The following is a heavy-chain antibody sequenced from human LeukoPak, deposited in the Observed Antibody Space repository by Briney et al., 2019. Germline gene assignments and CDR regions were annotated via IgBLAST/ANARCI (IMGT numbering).Heavy chain of an antibody. D-gene: IGHD4-17*01. CDR1: GFSVGGYA. CDR3: ARSDRGDYNFDY. V-gene: IGHV3-30*04. CDR2: ISFDGSQK. J-gene: IGHJ4*02. Sequence: GRFLRLSCEVSGFSVGGYALHWVRQAPGKGLEWVAVISFDGSQKYYADSVKGRFTISRDTFKNTLFLQMDSLSGEDTGFYYCARSDRGDYNFDYWGQGTLVTVSS.